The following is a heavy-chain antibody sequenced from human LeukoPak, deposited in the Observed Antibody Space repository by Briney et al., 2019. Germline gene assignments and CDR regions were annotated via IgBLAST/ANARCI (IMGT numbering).Heavy chain of an antibody. CDR2: ISYDGSNK. V-gene: IGHV3-30*04. CDR1: GFTFSSYA. CDR3: ARAHFDWLLDY. Sequence: GGSLRLSCAASGFTFSSYAMHWVRQAPGKGLEWVAVISYDGSNKYYADSVKGRFTISRDNSKNTLYLQMNNLRAEDTAVYYCARAHFDWLLDYWGQGTLVTVSS. D-gene: IGHD3-9*01. J-gene: IGHJ4*02.